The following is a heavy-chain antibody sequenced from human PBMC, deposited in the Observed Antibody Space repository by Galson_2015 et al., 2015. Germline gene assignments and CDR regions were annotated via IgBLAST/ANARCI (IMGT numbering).Heavy chain of an antibody. V-gene: IGHV2-5*01. Sequence: PALVKPTQTLTLTCTFSGFSLSTSGVGVGWIRQPPGKALEWLALIYWTDDKHYSPSLKSRLTITKDTSKNQVVLTMTNMDPVDTATYYCAQRLNGDYHFDYWGQGALVTVSS. D-gene: IGHD4-17*01. CDR1: GFSLSTSGVG. CDR2: IYWTDDK. J-gene: IGHJ4*02. CDR3: AQRLNGDYHFDY.